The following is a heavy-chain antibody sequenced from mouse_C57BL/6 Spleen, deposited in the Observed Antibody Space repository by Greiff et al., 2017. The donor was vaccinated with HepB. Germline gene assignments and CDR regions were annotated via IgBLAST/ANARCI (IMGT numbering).Heavy chain of an antibody. CDR2: IHPNSGST. Sequence: QVQLQQPGAELVKPGASVKLSYKASGYTFTSYWMHWVKQRPGQGLEWIGMIHPNSGSTNYNEKFKSKATLTVDKSSSTAYMQLSSLTSEDSAVYYCARSNYSNRGVYAMDYWGQGTSVTVSS. D-gene: IGHD2-5*01. CDR1: GYTFTSYW. J-gene: IGHJ4*01. V-gene: IGHV1-64*01. CDR3: ARSNYSNRGVYAMDY.